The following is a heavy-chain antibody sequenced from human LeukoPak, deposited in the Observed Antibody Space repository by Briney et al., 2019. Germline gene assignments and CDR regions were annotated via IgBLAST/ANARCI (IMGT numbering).Heavy chain of an antibody. CDR2: INAGNGNT. Sequence: ASVKVSCKASGYTFTDYFMNWMRQAPGQRLEWMGWINAGNGNTKYSQKLQGRVTMTTDTSTSTAYMELRSLRSDDTAVYYCARDRTYYYDAFDYWGQGTLVTVSS. CDR1: GYTFTDYF. D-gene: IGHD3-22*01. V-gene: IGHV1/OR15-3*02. CDR3: ARDRTYYYDAFDY. J-gene: IGHJ4*02.